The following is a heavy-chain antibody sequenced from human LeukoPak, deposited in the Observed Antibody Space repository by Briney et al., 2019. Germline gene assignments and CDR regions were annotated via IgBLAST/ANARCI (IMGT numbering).Heavy chain of an antibody. D-gene: IGHD3-10*01. J-gene: IGHJ6*03. CDR1: GFTFDDYA. CDR2: ISWNSGSI. V-gene: IGHV3-9*01. CDR3: AKDSTVRGTYYYYMDV. Sequence: PGGSLRLSCAASGFTFDDYAIHWVRQAPGKGLEWVSGISWNSGSIGYADSVKGRFTISRDNAKNSLYLQMNSLRAEDTALYYCAKDSTVRGTYYYYMDVWGKGTTVTISS.